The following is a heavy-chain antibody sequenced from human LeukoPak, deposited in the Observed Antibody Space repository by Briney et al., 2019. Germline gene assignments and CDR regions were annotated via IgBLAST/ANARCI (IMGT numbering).Heavy chain of an antibody. CDR3: ARDQTYYYDSSGYYSMYFDY. J-gene: IGHJ4*02. Sequence: GGSLRLSCAASGFTFSSYSMNWVRQAPGKGLEWVSSISSGSSYIYYADSVKGRFTISRDNAKNSLYLQVNSLRAEDTAVYYCARDQTYYYDSSGYYSMYFDYWGQGTLVTVSS. D-gene: IGHD3-22*01. V-gene: IGHV3-21*01. CDR2: ISSGSSYI. CDR1: GFTFSSYS.